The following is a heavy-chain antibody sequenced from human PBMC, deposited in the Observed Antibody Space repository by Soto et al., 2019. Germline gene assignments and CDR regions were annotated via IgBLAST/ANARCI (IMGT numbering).Heavy chain of an antibody. CDR1: GFTFTSSA. CDR2: IVVGSGNT. Sequence: SVKVSCKASGFTFTSSAMQWVRQARGQRLEWIGWIVVGSGNTNYAQKFQERVTITRDMSTSTAYMELSSLRSEDTAVYYCAATSGGFTFRYFDLWGRGTLVTVSS. CDR3: AATSGGFTFRYFDL. D-gene: IGHD2-15*01. J-gene: IGHJ2*01. V-gene: IGHV1-58*02.